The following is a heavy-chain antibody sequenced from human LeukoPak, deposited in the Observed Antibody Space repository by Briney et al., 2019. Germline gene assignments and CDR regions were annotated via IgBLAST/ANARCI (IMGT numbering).Heavy chain of an antibody. CDR3: AVYCSSTSCYPFGDY. J-gene: IGHJ4*02. Sequence: SVKVSCKSSGGTFSNYAISWVRQAPGQGLEWMGGIIPIFGTANYAQKFQGRVTITTDESTSTAYMELSSLRSEDTAVYYCAVYCSSTSCYPFGDYWGQGTLVTVSS. CDR1: GGTFSNYA. CDR2: IIPIFGTA. V-gene: IGHV1-69*05. D-gene: IGHD2-2*01.